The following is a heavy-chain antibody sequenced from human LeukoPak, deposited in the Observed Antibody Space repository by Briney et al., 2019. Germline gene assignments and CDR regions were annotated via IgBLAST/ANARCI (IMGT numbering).Heavy chain of an antibody. CDR2: ISAYNGNT. J-gene: IGHJ4*02. CDR1: GYTFTSYG. CDR3: AGSPDYYDSSGYYPFDY. V-gene: IGHV1-18*01. Sequence: ASVKVSCKASGYTFTSYGISWVRQAPGQGLEWMGWISAYNGNTNYAQKLQGRVTMTTDTSTSTAYMELRSLRSDDTAVYYCAGSPDYYDSSGYYPFDYWGQGTLVTVSS. D-gene: IGHD3-22*01.